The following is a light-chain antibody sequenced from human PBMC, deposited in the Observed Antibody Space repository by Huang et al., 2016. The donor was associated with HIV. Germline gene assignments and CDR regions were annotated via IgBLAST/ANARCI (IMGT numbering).Light chain of an antibody. CDR3: QQYNTFT. V-gene: IGKV1-5*03. J-gene: IGKJ3*01. Sequence: DIQMTQSPSTLSAAIGDRVTITCRASQSVSTRLAWYQQKPGKAPRLLIQEASSLERGVPSRFSGSGSWTEFTLTISSLQPDDSATYSCQQYNTFTFGPGTKVDI. CDR1: QSVSTR. CDR2: EAS.